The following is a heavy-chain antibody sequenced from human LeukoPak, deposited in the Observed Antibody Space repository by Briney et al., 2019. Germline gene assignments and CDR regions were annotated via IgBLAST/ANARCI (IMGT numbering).Heavy chain of an antibody. Sequence: GGSLRLSCAASGFTFSSYAMHWVRQAPGKGLEWVAVISYDGSNKYYADSVKGRLTISRDNSKNTLYLQMNSLRAEDTAVYYCARDRGPGTGIVGATFVPNYPTDYWGQGTLVTVSS. V-gene: IGHV3-30-3*01. J-gene: IGHJ4*02. CDR1: GFTFSSYA. D-gene: IGHD1-26*01. CDR2: ISYDGSNK. CDR3: ARDRGPGTGIVGATFVPNYPTDY.